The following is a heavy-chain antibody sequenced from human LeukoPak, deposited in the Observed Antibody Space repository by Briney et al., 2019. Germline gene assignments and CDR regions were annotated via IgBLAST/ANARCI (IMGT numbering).Heavy chain of an antibody. CDR3: AKDPYYYDSSGYPDY. J-gene: IGHJ4*02. CDR1: GFTFSNYG. Sequence: GGSLRLSCTASGFTFSNYGMHWVRQAPGKGLEWVAFIRYDGSNKYYADSVKGRFTISRDNSKNTMYLQMNSLRAEDTAVYYCAKDPYYYDSSGYPDYWGQGTLVTVSS. V-gene: IGHV3-30*02. CDR2: IRYDGSNK. D-gene: IGHD3-22*01.